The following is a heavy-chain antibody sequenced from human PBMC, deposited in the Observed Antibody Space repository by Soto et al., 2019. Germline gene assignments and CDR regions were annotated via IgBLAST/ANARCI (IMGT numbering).Heavy chain of an antibody. CDR1: GFSFSDHY. Sequence: EVQLVESGGGLVQPGGSLRLSCAASGFSFSDHYMDWVRQAPGKGLEWVGRGRNKANSYTPEYAASVKGRFTISRDDYQXXLYLQMNRLKTDDTAVYFCTRGGTASSSYYNPMDVWGQGTTVTVFS. V-gene: IGHV3-72*01. CDR3: TRGGTASSSYYNPMDV. CDR2: GRNKANSYTP. J-gene: IGHJ6*02. D-gene: IGHD6-6*01.